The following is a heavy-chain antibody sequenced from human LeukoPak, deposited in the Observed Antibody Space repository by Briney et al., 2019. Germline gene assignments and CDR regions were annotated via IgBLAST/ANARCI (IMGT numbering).Heavy chain of an antibody. CDR2: LSSSSSYI. CDR1: GFTFSSYS. Sequence: EGSLRLSCAASGFTFSSYSMNWVRQAPGKGLRGAHSLSSSSSYIYYADSVKGRFTISRDNAKNSLYLQMNSLRAEDTAVYYCAREAAARPHYYYGMDVWGQGTTVTVSS. CDR3: AREAAARPHYYYGMDV. J-gene: IGHJ6*02. D-gene: IGHD6-6*01. V-gene: IGHV3-21*01.